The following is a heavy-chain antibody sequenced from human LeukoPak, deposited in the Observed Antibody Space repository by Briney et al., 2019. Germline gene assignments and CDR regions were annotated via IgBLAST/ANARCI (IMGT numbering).Heavy chain of an antibody. D-gene: IGHD3-3*01. CDR2: ISYDGSNK. CDR3: AREDVGGGYDFWSGYYKLPGPWRF. V-gene: IGHV3-30*01. CDR1: GFPFSSYA. J-gene: IGHJ6*04. Sequence: GRSLRLSCEASGFPFSSYAMHWVRQAPGKGLEGVAVISYDGSNKYYADSVKGRFTISRDNSKNTLYLQMNSLRAEVTAVYYCAREDVGGGYDFWSGYYKLPGPWRFRGKGTTVTVSS.